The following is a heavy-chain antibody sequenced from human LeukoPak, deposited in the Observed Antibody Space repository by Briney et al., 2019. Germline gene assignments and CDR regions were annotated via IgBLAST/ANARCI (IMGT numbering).Heavy chain of an antibody. J-gene: IGHJ4*02. CDR3: ARRPTTMVRGVDY. CDR2: IYYSGST. Sequence: SETLSLTCTVSGSSISNYYWGWIRQAPGKGPEWIGSIYYSGSTYYNPSLKSRVTISVDTSKNQFSLKLSSVTAADTAVYYCARRPTTMVRGVDYWGQGTLVTVSS. D-gene: IGHD3-10*01. CDR1: GSSISNYY. V-gene: IGHV4-39*01.